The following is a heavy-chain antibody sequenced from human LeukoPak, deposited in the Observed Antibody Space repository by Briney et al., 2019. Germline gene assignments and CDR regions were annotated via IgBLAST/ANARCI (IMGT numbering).Heavy chain of an antibody. D-gene: IGHD3-10*01. Sequence: GGSLRLSCAASGFTFSSYAMSWVRQAPGKGLEWVSVMSGSGCSTYYADSVKGRFTISRDNSKNTLYLQMNSLRAEDTAVYYCAKYFASGSYYKLPHWGQGTLVTVSS. J-gene: IGHJ1*01. CDR3: AKYFASGSYYKLPH. CDR1: GFTFSSYA. V-gene: IGHV3-23*01. CDR2: MSGSGCST.